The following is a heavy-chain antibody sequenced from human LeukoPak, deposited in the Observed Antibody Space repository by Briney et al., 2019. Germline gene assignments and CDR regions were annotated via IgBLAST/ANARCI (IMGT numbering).Heavy chain of an antibody. CDR2: INAGDGNT. V-gene: IGHV1-3*01. Sequence: AASVKVSCKASGYTFTNYAMHWVRQAPGQRLEWMGWINAGDGNTKYSQKFQGRVTITRDTSASTAYMELSSLRSEDTAVYYCAKNGQSGFSFDPWGQGTLVTVSS. CDR3: AKNGQSGFSFDP. J-gene: IGHJ5*02. CDR1: GYTFTNYA. D-gene: IGHD3-3*01.